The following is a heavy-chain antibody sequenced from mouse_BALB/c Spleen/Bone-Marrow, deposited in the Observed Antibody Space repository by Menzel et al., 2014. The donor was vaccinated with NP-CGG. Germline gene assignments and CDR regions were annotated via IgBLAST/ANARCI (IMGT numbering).Heavy chain of an antibody. CDR2: ISSGGSYT. J-gene: IGHJ2*01. Sequence: EVKLEESGGGLVQPGGSLKLSCAAPGFAFSSYDMSWVRQTPEKRLEWVATISSGGSYTYYPDSVKGRFTISRDNARNTLDLQMSSLMSEDTALYYCARPLAGAYFDYWGQGTTLTVSS. D-gene: IGHD4-1*01. CDR1: GFAFSSYD. V-gene: IGHV5-9*02. CDR3: ARPLAGAYFDY.